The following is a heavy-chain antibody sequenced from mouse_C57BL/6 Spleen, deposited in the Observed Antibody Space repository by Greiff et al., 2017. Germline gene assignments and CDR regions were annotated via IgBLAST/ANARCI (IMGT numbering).Heavy chain of an antibody. CDR3: ARSDGSSYLYWYFDV. CDR1: GFNIKDYY. CDR2: IDPEDGET. Sequence: VQLKQSGAELVKPGASVKLSCTASGFNIKDYYMHWVKQRTEQGLEWIGRIDPEDGETKYAPKFQGKATITADTSSNTAYLQLSSLTSEDTAVYYCARSDGSSYLYWYFDVWGTGTTVTVSS. D-gene: IGHD1-1*01. V-gene: IGHV14-2*01. J-gene: IGHJ1*03.